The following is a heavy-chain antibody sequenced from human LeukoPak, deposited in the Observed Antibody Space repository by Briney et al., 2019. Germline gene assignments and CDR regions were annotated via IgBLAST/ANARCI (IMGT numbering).Heavy chain of an antibody. CDR1: GGTFSSYA. CDR3: ARAPDPKFYYDSSGYYFDY. D-gene: IGHD3-22*01. CDR2: IIPIFGTA. V-gene: IGHV1-69*05. Sequence: SVKVSCKASGGTFSSYAISWVRQAPGQGLEWMGGIIPIFGTANYAQKFQGRVTITTDESTSTAYMELSSLRSEDTAVYYCARAPDPKFYYDSSGYYFDYWGQGTLVTVSS. J-gene: IGHJ4*02.